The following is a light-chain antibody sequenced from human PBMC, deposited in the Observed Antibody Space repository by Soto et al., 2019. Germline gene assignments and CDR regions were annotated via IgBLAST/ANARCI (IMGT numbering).Light chain of an antibody. CDR3: CSYAGSGTVV. J-gene: IGLJ3*02. V-gene: IGLV2-23*01. Sequence: QSALTQPASVSGSPGQSITISCTGTSSDVRSYNLVSWYQQHPGKAPKLMIYEGSKRPSGVSNRFSGSKSGNTASLTISGLLAEDEADYSCCSYAGSGTVVFGGGTMLTVL. CDR1: SSDVRSYNL. CDR2: EGS.